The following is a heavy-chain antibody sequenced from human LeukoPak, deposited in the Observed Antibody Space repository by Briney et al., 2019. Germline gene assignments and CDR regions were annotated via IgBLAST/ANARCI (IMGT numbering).Heavy chain of an antibody. Sequence: ASVKVSCKASGGTFSSYAISWVRQAPGQGLEWMGGIIPIFGTANYAQKFQGRVTITADESTSTAYLELSSLRSEDTAVYYWAREAEVGTYFDYWGQGTLVTVSS. J-gene: IGHJ4*01. CDR3: AREAEVGTYFDY. D-gene: IGHD2-21*02. CDR2: IIPIFGTA. CDR1: GGTFSSYA. V-gene: IGHV1-69*13.